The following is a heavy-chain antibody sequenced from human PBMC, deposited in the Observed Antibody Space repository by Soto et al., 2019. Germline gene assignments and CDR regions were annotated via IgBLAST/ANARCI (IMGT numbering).Heavy chain of an antibody. CDR2: IRTTSDT. D-gene: IGHD2-2*01. V-gene: IGHV3-23*01. CDR1: GFALSTYT. CDR3: ANLASYQPFDY. Sequence: EVQLLESGGGLVQPGGSLRLSCAASGFALSTYTMIWVRQAPGKGLEWVSGIRTTSDTYYAESVKGRFTISRDDSKNTLFLQSNSLRAEDTAVYYCANLASYQPFDYWGQGTVVNVS. J-gene: IGHJ4*02.